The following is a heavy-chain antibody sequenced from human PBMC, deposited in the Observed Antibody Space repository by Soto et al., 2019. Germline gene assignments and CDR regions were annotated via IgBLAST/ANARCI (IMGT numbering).Heavy chain of an antibody. Sequence: QLQLQESGQRLVKSSETLSLTCTVSGGSISTSHYWGRIRQPPGKGLEWIGSVFYNGGPYYSPSFKSRITISVDTSKNQFSLRVRSVTATDTAVYFCARHYNTGAFFDYWGQGNLVTVSS. D-gene: IGHD1-20*01. V-gene: IGHV4-39*01. CDR3: ARHYNTGAFFDY. CDR1: GGSISTSHY. CDR2: VFYNGGP. J-gene: IGHJ4*02.